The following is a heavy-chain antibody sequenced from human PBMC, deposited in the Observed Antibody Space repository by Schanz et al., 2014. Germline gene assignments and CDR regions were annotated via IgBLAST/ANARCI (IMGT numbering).Heavy chain of an antibody. CDR1: GGTFSSST. CDR2: IIPILDKT. Sequence: QVQLVQSGAEVKKPGSSVKVSCKASGGTFSSSTLTWVRQAPGQGLEWMGRIIPILDKTNYAQKFQGRVTMTADKSTSTVSMEVSGLRSEDTAVYYCAKVDRTRYYAMDVWGQGTTVTVSS. CDR3: AKVDRTRYYAMDV. J-gene: IGHJ6*02. D-gene: IGHD3-9*01. V-gene: IGHV1-69*08.